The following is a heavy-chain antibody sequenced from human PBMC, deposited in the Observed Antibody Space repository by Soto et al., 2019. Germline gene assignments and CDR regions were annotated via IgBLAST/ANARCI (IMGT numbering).Heavy chain of an antibody. CDR2: IDWDADK. CDR1: GGSISSGGYS. D-gene: IGHD6-13*01. V-gene: IGHV2-70*01. J-gene: IGHJ4*02. Sequence: TLSLTCAVSGGSISSGGYSWSWIRQPPGKALEWLALIDWDADKYYSTSLKTRPTISKDTSKNQVVLTMTNMDPVDTATYYCARISIAAAGVFDYWGQGTLVTVSS. CDR3: ARISIAAAGVFDY.